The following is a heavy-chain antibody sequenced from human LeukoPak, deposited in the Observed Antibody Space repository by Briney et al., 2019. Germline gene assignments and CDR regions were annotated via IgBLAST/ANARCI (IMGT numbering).Heavy chain of an antibody. CDR2: ISGSGGNT. CDR1: GFTFSSYG. Sequence: GGSLGLSCAASGFTFSSYGMSWVRQAPGKGLEWVSSISGSGGNTYYADSVKGRFTISRDNSKNTLYLQMNSLRAEDTAVYYCARDYLDWYFDLWGRGTLVTVSS. CDR3: ARDYLDWYFDL. J-gene: IGHJ2*01. V-gene: IGHV3-23*01.